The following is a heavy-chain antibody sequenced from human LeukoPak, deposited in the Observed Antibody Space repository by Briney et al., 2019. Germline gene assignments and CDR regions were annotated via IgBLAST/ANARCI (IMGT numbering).Heavy chain of an antibody. D-gene: IGHD3-9*01. J-gene: IGHJ4*02. CDR3: ARSKALRLDDIYY. CDR2: IIPIFGTA. V-gene: IGHV1-69*01. CDR1: GGTFSSYA. Sequence: GASVKVSCKASGGTFSSYAISWVRQAPGQGLEWMGGIIPIFGTANYAQKLQGRVTITADESTSTAYMELSSLRSEDTAVYYCARSKALRLDDIYYWGQGTLVTVSS.